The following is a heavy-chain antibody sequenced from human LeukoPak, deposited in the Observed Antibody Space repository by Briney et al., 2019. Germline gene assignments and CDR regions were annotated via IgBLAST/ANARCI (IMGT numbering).Heavy chain of an antibody. J-gene: IGHJ4*02. CDR1: GFTFSSYA. D-gene: IGHD2-2*02. V-gene: IGHV3-23*01. CDR3: AKEGSDSIVVVPAAIIYFDY. Sequence: GGSLRLSCAASGFTFSSYAMSWVRQAPGKGLEWVSAITSGGGSTYYADSVKGRFTISRDNSKNTLYLQMNSLRAEDTAVYYCAKEGSDSIVVVPAAIIYFDYWGQGTLVTVSS. CDR2: ITSGGGST.